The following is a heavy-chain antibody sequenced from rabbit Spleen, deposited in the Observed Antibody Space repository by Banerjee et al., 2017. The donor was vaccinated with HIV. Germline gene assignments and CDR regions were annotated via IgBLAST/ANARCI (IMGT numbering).Heavy chain of an antibody. CDR2: IYAGSSNCT. V-gene: IGHV1S40*01. D-gene: IGHD8-1*01. CDR3: ERDAGTSFSTFGLDL. CDR1: GFSFSSGYH. J-gene: IGHJ3*01. Sequence: QALEEPGGGLVKRGAPLTLTCKASGFSFSSGYHMCCARQAPGKGLEWIACIYAGSSNCTYSATWAKGRFTISKTSSTTVTLQMTSLTAAATSTYFCERDAGTSFSTFGLDLWGQGTLVTVS.